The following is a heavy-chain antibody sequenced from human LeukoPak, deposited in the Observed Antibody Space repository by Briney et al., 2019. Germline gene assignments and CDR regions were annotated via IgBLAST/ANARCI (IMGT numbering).Heavy chain of an antibody. J-gene: IGHJ4*02. CDR3: AKDVRGYCSSTSCPMSFDY. CDR1: GFTFSSYG. CDR2: ISYDGSNK. V-gene: IGHV3-30*18. Sequence: PGRSLRLSCAASGFTFSSYGMHWVRQAPGKGLEWVAVISYDGSNKYYADSVKGRFTISRDNSKNTLYLQMNSLRAEDTAVYYCAKDVRGYCSSTSCPMSFDYWGQGTLVTVSS. D-gene: IGHD2-2*01.